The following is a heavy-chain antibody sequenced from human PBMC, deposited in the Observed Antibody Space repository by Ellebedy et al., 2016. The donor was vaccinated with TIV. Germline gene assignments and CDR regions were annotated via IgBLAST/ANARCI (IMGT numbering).Heavy chain of an antibody. V-gene: IGHV3-74*01. CDR3: ARSGCGGDCYSEAFDI. D-gene: IGHD2-21*02. J-gene: IGHJ3*02. CDR2: INSDGSST. CDR1: GFTFSSYW. Sequence: GGSLRLSCAASGFTFSSYWMHWVRQAPGKGLVWVSRINSDGSSTSYADSVKGRFTISRDNAKNSLYLQMNSLRAEDTAVYYCARSGCGGDCYSEAFDIWGQGTMVTVSS.